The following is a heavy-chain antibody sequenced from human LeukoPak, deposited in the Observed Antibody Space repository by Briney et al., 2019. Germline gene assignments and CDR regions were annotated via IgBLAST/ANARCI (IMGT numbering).Heavy chain of an antibody. CDR2: INHSGST. J-gene: IGHJ5*02. Sequence: SETLSLTCAVYGGSFSGYYWSWIRQPPGKGLEWIGEINHSGSTNYNPSLKSRVTISVDTSKNQFSLKLSSVTAADTAVYYCARSPLDPWGQGTLVTVSS. CDR3: ARSPLDP. CDR1: GGSFSGYY. V-gene: IGHV4-34*01.